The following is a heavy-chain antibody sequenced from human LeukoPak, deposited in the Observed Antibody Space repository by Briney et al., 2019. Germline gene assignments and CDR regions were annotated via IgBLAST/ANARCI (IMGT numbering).Heavy chain of an antibody. D-gene: IGHD2/OR15-2a*01. J-gene: IGHJ4*02. CDR1: GGPINSYY. CDR3: ARRGGFFCNGNKCYHYYFDY. Sequence: KPSETLSLTCTVSGGPINSYYWSWIRQPPGKGPEWIGYIYYSGSTNYNPSLKGRVTMSVDASKNQFSLKLSSVTAADTAVYYCARRGGFFCNGNKCYHYYFDYWGQGTLVTVSS. V-gene: IGHV4-59*08. CDR2: IYYSGST.